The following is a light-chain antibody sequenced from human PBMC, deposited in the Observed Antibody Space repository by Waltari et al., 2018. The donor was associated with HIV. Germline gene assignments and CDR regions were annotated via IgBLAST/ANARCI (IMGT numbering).Light chain of an antibody. CDR1: QAISTY. Sequence: DIQMTQSPSSLPASLGDSVVITCRASQAISTYLNRYQKSPGKAPVLLVYYASTLQTGAPSRFRGSGSGRDFSLSISGLQTEDFATYFCQQSYGSPFNFGPGTK. J-gene: IGKJ3*01. CDR3: QQSYGSPFN. V-gene: IGKV1-39*01. CDR2: YAS.